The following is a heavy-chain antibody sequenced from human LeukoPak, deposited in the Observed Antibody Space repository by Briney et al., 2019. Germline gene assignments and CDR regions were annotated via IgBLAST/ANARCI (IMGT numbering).Heavy chain of an antibody. J-gene: IGHJ5*02. CDR2: IIPIFGTA. V-gene: IGHV1-69*01. Sequence: GSSVNVSCMASGGTFSSYAISWVRQAPGQGLEWMGGIIPIFGTANYAQKFQGRVTITADESTSTAYMELSSLRPEDTALYYCAKEHMLRGVTYWFDPWGAGKPVTVSS. CDR3: AKEHMLRGVTYWFDP. CDR1: GGTFSSYA. D-gene: IGHD3-10*01.